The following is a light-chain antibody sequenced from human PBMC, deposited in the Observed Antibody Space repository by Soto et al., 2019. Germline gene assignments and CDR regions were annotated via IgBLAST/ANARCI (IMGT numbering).Light chain of an antibody. Sequence: QAVVTQPPSASGTPGQRVTISCSGSSSNIGSNTVNWYQQLPGTAPKLLIYSNNQRPSGVPERFSGSKSGTSASLAISGLQSEDEADYYCAAWDDSLNGFVVFGGGTQLTVL. CDR1: SSNIGSNT. CDR3: AAWDDSLNGFVV. J-gene: IGLJ2*01. CDR2: SNN. V-gene: IGLV1-44*01.